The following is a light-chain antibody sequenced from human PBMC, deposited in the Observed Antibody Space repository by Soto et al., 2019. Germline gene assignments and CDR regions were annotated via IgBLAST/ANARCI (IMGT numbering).Light chain of an antibody. V-gene: IGLV2-11*01. J-gene: IGLJ1*01. CDR3: CSYAGRYTYV. CDR1: SSDVGGYNY. Sequence: QSALTQPRSVSGSPGQSVTISCTGTSSDVGGYNYVSWYQQHPGKAPKLMVYDVTKRPSGVPDRLSGSKSGNTASLTISGLQAEDEADYYCCSYAGRYTYVFGSGTK. CDR2: DVT.